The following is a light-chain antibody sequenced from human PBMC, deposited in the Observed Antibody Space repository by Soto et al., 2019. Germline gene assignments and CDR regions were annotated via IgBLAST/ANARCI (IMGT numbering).Light chain of an antibody. CDR1: QSISSW. CDR3: QQYNSYPYT. Sequence: DIQMTQSPSTLSASVGDRVTITCRASQSISSWLAWYQQKPGKAPNLLIYDASSLESGVPSRFSSSGSGTEFTLTISSLQPDDFATYYCQQYNSYPYTFGHGTKLEIK. J-gene: IGKJ2*01. CDR2: DAS. V-gene: IGKV1-5*01.